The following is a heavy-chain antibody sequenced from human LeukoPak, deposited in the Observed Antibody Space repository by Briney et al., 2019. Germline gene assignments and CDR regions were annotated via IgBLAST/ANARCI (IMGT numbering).Heavy chain of an antibody. CDR3: ATGIPYYYGSGSYYNVMGY. CDR2: FDPEDGET. D-gene: IGHD3-10*01. V-gene: IGHV1-24*01. CDR1: GYTLTELS. J-gene: IGHJ4*02. Sequence: ASVKVSCKVSGYTLTELSMHWVRQAPGKVLEWMGRFDPEDGETIYAQKFQGRVTMTEDTSTDTAYMELSSLRSEDTAVYYCATGIPYYYGSGSYYNVMGYWGQGTLVTVSS.